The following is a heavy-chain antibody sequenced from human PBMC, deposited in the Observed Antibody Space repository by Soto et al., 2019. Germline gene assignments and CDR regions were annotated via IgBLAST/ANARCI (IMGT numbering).Heavy chain of an antibody. Sequence: SETLSLTCTVSGGSISSSSDYWGWIRQPPGKGLEWIGSIYYSGSTYYTPSLKSRVTISVDTSKNQFSLKLSSVTAADTAVYFCAREDDGGDSLDVWGQGTTVTVSS. CDR2: IYYSGST. D-gene: IGHD2-21*02. CDR1: GGSISSSSDY. CDR3: AREDDGGDSLDV. J-gene: IGHJ6*02. V-gene: IGHV4-39*02.